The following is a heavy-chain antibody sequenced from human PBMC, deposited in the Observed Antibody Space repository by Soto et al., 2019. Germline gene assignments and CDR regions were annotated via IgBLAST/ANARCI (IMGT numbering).Heavy chain of an antibody. CDR2: INSDGSST. D-gene: IGHD6-6*01. CDR3: ARGEKSIAGLEQPNGRYYYYGMDV. Sequence: GGSLRLSCAASGFTFSSYWMHWVRQAPGKGLVWVSRINSDGSSTSYADSVKGRFTISRDNAKNTLYLQMNSLRAEDTAVYYCARGEKSIAGLEQPNGRYYYYGMDVWGQGTTVTVAS. CDR1: GFTFSSYW. J-gene: IGHJ6*02. V-gene: IGHV3-74*01.